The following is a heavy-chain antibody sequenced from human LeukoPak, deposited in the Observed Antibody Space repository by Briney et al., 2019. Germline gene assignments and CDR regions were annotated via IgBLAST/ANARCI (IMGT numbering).Heavy chain of an antibody. CDR2: ISYDGSDK. J-gene: IGHJ2*01. V-gene: IGHV3-30*18. D-gene: IGHD5-24*01. CDR1: GFTFSSYG. CDR3: AKGRWLQFGWYFDL. Sequence: GGSLRLSCAASGFTFSSYGMHWDRQAPGKGLEWVAVISYDGSDKYYADSVKGRFTISRDNSKNTLYLQMNSLRAEDTAVYYCAKGRWLQFGWYFDLWGRGTLVTVSS.